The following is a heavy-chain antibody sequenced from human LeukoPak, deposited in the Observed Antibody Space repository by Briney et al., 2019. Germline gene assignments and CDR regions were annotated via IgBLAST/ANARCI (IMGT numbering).Heavy chain of an antibody. CDR2: IYHSGST. CDR3: ARLTYYYDNSGAPVY. J-gene: IGHJ4*02. D-gene: IGHD3-22*01. CDR1: DGSISSDNW. V-gene: IGHV4-4*02. Sequence: SGTLSLTCAVSDGSISSDNWWSWARQPPGKGLEWIGEIYHSGSTNYNPSLKSRVTISVDKSKNQFSLNLSSVTAADTAVYYCARLTYYYDNSGAPVYWGQGTLVTVSS.